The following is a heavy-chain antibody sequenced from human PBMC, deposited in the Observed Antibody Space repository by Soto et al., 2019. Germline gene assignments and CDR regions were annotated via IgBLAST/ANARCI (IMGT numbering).Heavy chain of an antibody. CDR1: GGSINYSY. Sequence: SETLSLTCTVSGGSINYSYWTCIRQPPWKGLEWIGYISYTGSANYNASLKSRLTISVDTSKNQFSLKLSSVTAADTALYYCARVNYGDYYYGMDVWGQGTTVTVSS. J-gene: IGHJ6*02. CDR2: ISYTGSA. V-gene: IGHV4-59*01. CDR3: ARVNYGDYYYGMDV. D-gene: IGHD4-17*01.